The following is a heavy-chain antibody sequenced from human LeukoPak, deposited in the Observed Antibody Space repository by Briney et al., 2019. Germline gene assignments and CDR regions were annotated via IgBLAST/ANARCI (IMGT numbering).Heavy chain of an antibody. CDR1: GFTVSSKY. Sequence: GGSLRLSCAAPGFTVSSKYMSWVRQAPGKGLEWVSVIYSDGSTYYADSVKGRFTISRDNSKNMIYLEMNSLRAEDTAVYYCAKERNLEIAVAGTIFDYWGQGTLVTVSS. CDR3: AKERNLEIAVAGTIFDY. V-gene: IGHV3-66*01. J-gene: IGHJ4*02. CDR2: IYSDGST. D-gene: IGHD6-19*01.